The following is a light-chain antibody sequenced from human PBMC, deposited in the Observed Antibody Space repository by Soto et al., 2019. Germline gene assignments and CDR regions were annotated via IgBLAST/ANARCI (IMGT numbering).Light chain of an antibody. V-gene: IGLV1-40*01. Sequence: QPVLTQPPSVSGAPGQRVTISCTGSSSNIGAGYDVHWYQQLPGTAPKLLISAYTNRPSGVPDRFSGSKSDTSASLAISGLQAEDEADYYCQSYDSSLSAVVFGGGTKVTVL. CDR3: QSYDSSLSAVV. CDR1: SSNIGAGYD. J-gene: IGLJ2*01. CDR2: AYT.